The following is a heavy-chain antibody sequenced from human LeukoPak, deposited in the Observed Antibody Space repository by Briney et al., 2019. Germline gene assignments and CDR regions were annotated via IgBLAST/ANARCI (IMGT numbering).Heavy chain of an antibody. CDR3: ASSRREYSSSSALDY. J-gene: IGHJ4*02. D-gene: IGHD6-6*01. CDR2: VSGKADRT. CDR1: GFTFSTYA. Sequence: PGGSLRLSCAASGFTFSTYAMSWIRQAPGRGLEWVSAVSGKADRTYYVNSVRGRFTISRDNSKNTLYLQMNSLRAEDTAVYYCASSRREYSSSSALDYWGQGTLVTVSS. V-gene: IGHV3-23*01.